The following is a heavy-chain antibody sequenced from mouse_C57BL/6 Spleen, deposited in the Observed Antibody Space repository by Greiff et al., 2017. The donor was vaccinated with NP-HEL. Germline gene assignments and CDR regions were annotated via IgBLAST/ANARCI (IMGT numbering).Heavy chain of an antibody. Sequence: QVQLQQPGAELVMPGASVKLSCKASGYTFTSYWMHWVKQRPGQGLEWIGEIDPSDSYTNYNQKFKGKSTLTVDKSSSTAYMQLSSLTSEDSAVYYCARGHYGGLMDYWGQGTAVTVSS. V-gene: IGHV1-69*01. J-gene: IGHJ4*01. D-gene: IGHD1-1*02. CDR1: GYTFTSYW. CDR2: IDPSDSYT. CDR3: ARGHYGGLMDY.